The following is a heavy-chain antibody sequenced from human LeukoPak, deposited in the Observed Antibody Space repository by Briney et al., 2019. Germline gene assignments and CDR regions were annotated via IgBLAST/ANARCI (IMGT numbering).Heavy chain of an antibody. CDR3: ARDREARRLDY. J-gene: IGHJ4*02. CDR2: IWFDGSNK. D-gene: IGHD1-26*01. CDR1: GFTFSNHG. V-gene: IGHV3-33*01. Sequence: GGPLRLSCEASGFTFSNHGMHWVRQAPGKGLEWVAVIWFDGSNKYYADSVKGRFTISRDNSKYTLYLQMNSLRVKDTAVYYCARDREARRLDYGGQGTLVTVSS.